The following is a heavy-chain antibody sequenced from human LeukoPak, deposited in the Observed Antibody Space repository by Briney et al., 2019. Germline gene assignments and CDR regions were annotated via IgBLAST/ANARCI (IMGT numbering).Heavy chain of an antibody. Sequence: SQTLSLTCTVSGGSISSGSYYWSWIRQPAGKGLEWIGRIFTSGSTNYNPSLKSRVTISVDTSKNQFSLKLSSVTAADTAVYYCARGRLLVVPAAMASWFDPWGQGTLVTVSS. V-gene: IGHV4-61*02. CDR2: IFTSGST. J-gene: IGHJ5*02. CDR1: GGSISSGSYY. CDR3: ARGRLLVVPAAMASWFDP. D-gene: IGHD2-2*01.